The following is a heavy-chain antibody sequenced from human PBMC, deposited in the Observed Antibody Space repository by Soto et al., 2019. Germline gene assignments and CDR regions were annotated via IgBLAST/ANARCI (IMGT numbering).Heavy chain of an antibody. V-gene: IGHV3-66*01. CDR1: GFTVSSKY. CDR2: IQSGGPT. Sequence: PGGSLRLSCAASGFTVSSKYMSWVRQAPGKGLEWVSLIQSGGPTYYADSVKGRFTISRDTSENTLHLQMDSLRAEDTAVYYCARVTGWYDAFDIWGQGTMVTVSS. J-gene: IGHJ3*02. CDR3: ARVTGWYDAFDI. D-gene: IGHD6-19*01.